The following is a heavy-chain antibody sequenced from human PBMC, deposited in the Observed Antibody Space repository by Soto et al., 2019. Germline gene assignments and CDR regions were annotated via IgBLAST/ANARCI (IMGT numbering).Heavy chain of an antibody. CDR3: ARGAGYCEKTTCYKPFDY. D-gene: IGHD2-2*02. CDR2: NIPMFDIT. Sequence: ASVKVSCKASGDTFSTYTISWVRQAPGQGLEWMGRNIPMFDITNYAQKFQGRVTITADKSTSTLYMELSSLTSEDTAVYYCARGAGYCEKTTCYKPFDYWGQGTLVTVSS. CDR1: GDTFSTYT. J-gene: IGHJ4*02. V-gene: IGHV1-69*02.